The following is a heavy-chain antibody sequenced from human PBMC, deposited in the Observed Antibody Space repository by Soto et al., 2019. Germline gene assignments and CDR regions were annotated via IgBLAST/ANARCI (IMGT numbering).Heavy chain of an antibody. V-gene: IGHV4-30-4*01. D-gene: IGHD2-15*01. CDR3: ARIESIARYCFDP. J-gene: IGHJ5*02. CDR2: IYHSGNT. Sequence: SETLSLTCTVSGDSISSGDYYWSWLRQPPGKGLEWIGYIYHSGNTYYNPSLKSRVTISVDTSKNQFSLKLSSVTAADSSMYFGARIESIARYCFDPWGQGTLVTVSS. CDR1: GDSISSGDYY.